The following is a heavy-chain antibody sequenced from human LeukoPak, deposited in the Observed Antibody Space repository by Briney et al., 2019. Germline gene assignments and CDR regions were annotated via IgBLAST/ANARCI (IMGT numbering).Heavy chain of an antibody. CDR1: GFTFSSYA. J-gene: IGHJ4*02. CDR3: TKNILADY. CDR2: ISGSGTST. Sequence: GGSLRPSCAASGFTFSSYAMSWVRQAPGKGLEWVSAISGSGTSTYNADSVKGRFTISRDNSKNTLYLQMNSLRVEDTAVYYCTKNILADYWGQGTLVTVPS. V-gene: IGHV3-23*01. D-gene: IGHD2/OR15-2a*01.